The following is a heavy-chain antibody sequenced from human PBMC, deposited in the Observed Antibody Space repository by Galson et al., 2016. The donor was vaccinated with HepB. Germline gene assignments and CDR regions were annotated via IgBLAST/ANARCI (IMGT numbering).Heavy chain of an antibody. CDR1: GGTFTNYA. D-gene: IGHD5-12*01. CDR3: VRNNSGCFDY. CDR2: LLPVFETA. J-gene: IGHJ4*02. V-gene: IGHV1-69*06. Sequence: SVKVSCKASGGTFTNYALSWVRQAPGQGLEWMGGLLPVFETANYAQKFQGRVTITADKSTSTSYMELSSLRSDDTALYYCVRNNSGCFDYWGQGTLLTVSS.